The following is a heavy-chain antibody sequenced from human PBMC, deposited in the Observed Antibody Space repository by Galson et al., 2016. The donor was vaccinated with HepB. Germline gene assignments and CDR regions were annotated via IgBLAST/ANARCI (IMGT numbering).Heavy chain of an antibody. V-gene: IGHV3-21*01. CDR3: ARDLTKHTRMDV. D-gene: IGHD2-2*01. CDR1: GLAFNSYT. Sequence: SLRLSCAASGLAFNSYTMNWVRQAPGKGLEWVSSISSTSTYIYYSDSVKGRFTISRDNAKNSLYLQMSSLRLEDTAVYYCARDLTKHTRMDVWGKGTTVTVSS. CDR2: ISSTSTYI. J-gene: IGHJ6*04.